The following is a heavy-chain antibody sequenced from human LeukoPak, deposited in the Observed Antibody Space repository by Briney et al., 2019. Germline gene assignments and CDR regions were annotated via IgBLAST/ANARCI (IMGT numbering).Heavy chain of an antibody. D-gene: IGHD3-22*01. Sequence: GGSLRLSCEASGFTFSSYGMHWVRQAPGKGLEWVAVIWYDGSNKYYADSLKGRFTISRDNSKNTLYLQMNSLIAEDTAVYYCARVQYYDSSGSTAAFDIWGQGTMVTVSS. CDR1: GFTFSSYG. J-gene: IGHJ3*02. CDR3: ARVQYYDSSGSTAAFDI. CDR2: IWYDGSNK. V-gene: IGHV3-33*01.